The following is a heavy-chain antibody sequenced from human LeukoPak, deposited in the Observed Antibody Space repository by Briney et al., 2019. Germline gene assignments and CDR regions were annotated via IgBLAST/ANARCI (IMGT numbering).Heavy chain of an antibody. CDR2: ISGSGGSI. V-gene: IGHV3-23*01. Sequence: PGGSLRLSCAASRFTFSSYAMNWVRQAQGKGLEWVSAISGSGGSIYYTDSVKGRFTISRDNSKNTLFLQMNSLRAEDTAVYYCAKVWGSYSTGYFDYWGQGTLVTVSS. CDR3: AKVWGSYSTGYFDY. D-gene: IGHD1-26*01. CDR1: RFTFSSYA. J-gene: IGHJ4*02.